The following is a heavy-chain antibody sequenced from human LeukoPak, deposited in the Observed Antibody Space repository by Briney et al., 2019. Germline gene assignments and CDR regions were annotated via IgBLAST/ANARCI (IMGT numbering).Heavy chain of an antibody. CDR2: IIPIFGTA. Sequence: GASVKVSCKASGGTFSSYAISWVRQAPGQGLEWMGGIIPIFGTANYAQKFQGRVTITADESTSTAYMELSSLRSEDTAVYYCARGGSLLWFGEFDYWGQGTLVTVSS. CDR1: GGTFSSYA. J-gene: IGHJ4*02. D-gene: IGHD3-10*01. CDR3: ARGGSLLWFGEFDY. V-gene: IGHV1-69*13.